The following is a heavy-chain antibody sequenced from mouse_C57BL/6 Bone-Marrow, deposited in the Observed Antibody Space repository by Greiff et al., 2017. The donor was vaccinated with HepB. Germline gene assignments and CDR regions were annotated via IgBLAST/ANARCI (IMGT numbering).Heavy chain of an antibody. CDR2: ISDGGSYT. D-gene: IGHD2-4*01. Sequence: EVMLVESGGGLVKPGGSLKLSCAASGFTFSSYAMSWVRQTPEKRLEWVATISDGGSYTYYPDNVKGRFTISRDNAKNNLYLQMSHLKSEDTAMYYCARGGVYDYDVEGYYAMDYWGQGTSVTVSS. CDR1: GFTFSSYA. V-gene: IGHV5-4*03. CDR3: ARGGVYDYDVEGYYAMDY. J-gene: IGHJ4*01.